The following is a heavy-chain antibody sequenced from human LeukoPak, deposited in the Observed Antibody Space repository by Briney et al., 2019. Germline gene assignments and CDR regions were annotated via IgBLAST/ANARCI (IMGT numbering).Heavy chain of an antibody. J-gene: IGHJ3*02. CDR1: GFTFSSYS. CDR3: ATSMILLVNDAFDI. V-gene: IGHV3-23*01. D-gene: IGHD3-22*01. Sequence: GGSLSLSCAVSGFTFSSYSMSWVRQAPGKGLEWVSAISGSGGSTYYADSVKGRFTISRDNSKNTLYLQMNSLRAEETAVYYCATSMILLVNDAFDIWVQGTMGTVSS. CDR2: ISGSGGST.